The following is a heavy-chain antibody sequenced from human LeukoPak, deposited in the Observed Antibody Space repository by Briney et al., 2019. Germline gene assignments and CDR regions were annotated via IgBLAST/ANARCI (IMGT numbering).Heavy chain of an antibody. CDR1: GGTFSSYA. J-gene: IGHJ3*02. CDR2: IIPVLGIA. Sequence: SVKVSCKASGGTFSSYAISWVRQAPGQGLEWMGRIIPVLGIANYAQKFQGRVTITADKSTSTAYMELSSLRSEDTAVYYCARVSTYDRGAFDIWGQGTMVTVSS. D-gene: IGHD3-22*01. V-gene: IGHV1-69*04. CDR3: ARVSTYDRGAFDI.